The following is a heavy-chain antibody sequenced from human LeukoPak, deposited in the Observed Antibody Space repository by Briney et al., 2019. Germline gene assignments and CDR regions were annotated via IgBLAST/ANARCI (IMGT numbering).Heavy chain of an antibody. J-gene: IGHJ4*02. CDR3: AKLYSGYDYGGGDY. CDR1: GFTFSSYS. CDR2: ISTGSSTM. V-gene: IGHV3-48*04. Sequence: GGSLRLSCAASGFTFSSYSMNWVRQAPGKGPEWVSYISTGSSTMYHADSVKGRFTISRDNAKNSLSLQMNSLRAEDTAVYYCAKLYSGYDYGGGDYWGQGTLVTVSS. D-gene: IGHD5-12*01.